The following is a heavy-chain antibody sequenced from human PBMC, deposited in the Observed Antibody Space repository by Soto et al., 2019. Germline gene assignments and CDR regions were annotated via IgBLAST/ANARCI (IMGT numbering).Heavy chain of an antibody. CDR3: AKDAYYGSGSYYYFES. D-gene: IGHD3-10*01. CDR2: ISGTESST. Sequence: EVQLLESGGGLVQPGGSLRLSCAASGFTFSKYGMNWVRQAPGKGLEWVSAISGTESSTYYADSVKGRFTISRDTSKNTLYLHMTSLRAEDTAVYYCAKDAYYGSGSYYYFESWGQGTLVTVSS. CDR1: GFTFSKYG. J-gene: IGHJ4*02. V-gene: IGHV3-23*01.